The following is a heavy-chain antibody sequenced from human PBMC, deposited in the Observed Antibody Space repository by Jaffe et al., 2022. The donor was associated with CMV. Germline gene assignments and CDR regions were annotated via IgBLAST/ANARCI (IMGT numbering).Heavy chain of an antibody. Sequence: QVQLVESGGGLVKPGGSLRLSCAASGFTFSDYYMSWIRQAPGKGLEWVSYISSSGSTIYYADSVKGRFTISRDNAKNSLYLQMNSLRAEDTAVYYCARDRDYVWGSYRYTGGSSDYWGQGTLVTVSS. CDR2: ISSSGSTI. CDR1: GFTFSDYY. D-gene: IGHD3-16*02. J-gene: IGHJ4*02. V-gene: IGHV3-11*01. CDR3: ARDRDYVWGSYRYTGGSSDY.